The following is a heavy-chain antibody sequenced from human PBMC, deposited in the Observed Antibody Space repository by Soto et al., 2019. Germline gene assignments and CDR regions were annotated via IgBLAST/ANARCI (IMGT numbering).Heavy chain of an antibody. CDR3: ARIADSVYDYIYYYYTDV. V-gene: IGHV2-26*01. Sequence: QVTLKESGPVLVKPTETLTLTCTVSGFSLSNARMGVSWIRQPPGKALEWLAHIFSNDEKSYCTSLKSRLTIPNDTSKSQVVLTMNTKDPVDTTTNYCARIADSVYDYIYYYYTDVWGKGTTVTVSS. J-gene: IGHJ6*03. D-gene: IGHD5-12*01. CDR1: GFSLSNARMG. CDR2: IFSNDEK.